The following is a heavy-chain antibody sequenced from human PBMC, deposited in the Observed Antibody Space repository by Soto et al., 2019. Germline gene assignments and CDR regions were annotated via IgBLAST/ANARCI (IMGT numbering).Heavy chain of an antibody. CDR1: GFTFSDYY. J-gene: IGHJ4*02. CDR2: SRNKVNSYAT. V-gene: IGHV3-72*01. Sequence: EVQLVDSGGGLVQPGGSLRLSCAASGFTFSDYYMDWVRQVPGKGLEWIGRSRNKVNSYATEYVASVKDRFSISRDDSKDSMYLQMNSLKTEDTAVYYCARDSGGSYDYWGQGALVIVSS. CDR3: ARDSGGSYDY. D-gene: IGHD3-16*01.